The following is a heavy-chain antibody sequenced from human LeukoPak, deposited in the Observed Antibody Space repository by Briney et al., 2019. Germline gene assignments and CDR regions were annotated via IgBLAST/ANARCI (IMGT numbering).Heavy chain of an antibody. CDR3: AKGGNYDVLTGYSNLDYFDY. CDR2: MSYDGTKR. D-gene: IGHD3-9*01. Sequence: GGSLRLSCAASGFTFSSYAIHWVRQAPGKGLEWVAVMSYDGTKRYYADSVKGRFTISRDISKNTLYLQMNSLRAEDTAVYYCAKGGNYDVLTGYSNLDYFDYWGQGTLVTVSS. J-gene: IGHJ4*02. V-gene: IGHV3-30*18. CDR1: GFTFSSYA.